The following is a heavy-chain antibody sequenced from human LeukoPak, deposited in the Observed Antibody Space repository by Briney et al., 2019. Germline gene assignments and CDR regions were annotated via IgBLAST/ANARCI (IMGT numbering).Heavy chain of an antibody. V-gene: IGHV3-15*01. CDR3: TTAYPPRGRRGQKMDV. D-gene: IGHD3-10*01. Sequence: GGSLRLSCAASGFTFSNAWMSWVRQAPGKGLEWVGRIKSKTDGGTTDYAAPVKGRFTISRDDSKNTLYLQMNSLKTEDTAVYYCTTAYPPRGRRGQKMDVWAKGPRSPSPQ. CDR2: IKSKTDGGTT. J-gene: IGHJ6*04. CDR1: GFTFSNAW.